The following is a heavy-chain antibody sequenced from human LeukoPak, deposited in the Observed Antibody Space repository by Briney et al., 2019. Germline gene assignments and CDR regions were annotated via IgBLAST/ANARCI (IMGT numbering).Heavy chain of an antibody. CDR3: VREGTGRYYYYYYMDV. V-gene: IGHV3-48*03. Sequence: PGGSLRLSCAASGFTFSSYEMNWVRQAPGKGLEWVSYISSSDSTIYYADSVKGRFTISRDNAKNSLYLQMNSLRVEDTGVYYCVREGTGRYYYYYYMDVWGKGTTVTISS. CDR1: GFTFSSYE. J-gene: IGHJ6*03. D-gene: IGHD1-1*01. CDR2: ISSSDSTI.